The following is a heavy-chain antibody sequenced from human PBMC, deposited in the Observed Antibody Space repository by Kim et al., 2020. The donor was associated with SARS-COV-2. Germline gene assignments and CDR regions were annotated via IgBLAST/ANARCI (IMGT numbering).Heavy chain of an antibody. D-gene: IGHD6-19*01. V-gene: IGHV3-23*02. Sequence: DRGKGRFTISSDKSKTTLYLQMNSRRAEDTAVYYCAKDGVSSGWPHYFDYWGQGTLVTVSS. CDR3: AKDGVSSGWPHYFDY. J-gene: IGHJ4*02.